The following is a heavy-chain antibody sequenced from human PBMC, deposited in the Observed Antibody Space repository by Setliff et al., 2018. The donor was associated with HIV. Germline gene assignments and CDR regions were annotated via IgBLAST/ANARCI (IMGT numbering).Heavy chain of an antibody. CDR2: IYHTGRT. D-gene: IGHD3-22*01. V-gene: IGHV4-39*01. CDR1: GGSIDKNKYY. Sequence: PSETLSLTCSVSGGSIDKNKYYWTWIRQPPGKGLEWTGSIYHTGRTYYNRSLESRLTISIDTSKNQFSQKLTSVTAADTAMYYCASRIYYYDESRVLREEGFVPWGQGTLVTVSS. CDR3: ASRIYYYDESRVLREEGFVP. J-gene: IGHJ5*02.